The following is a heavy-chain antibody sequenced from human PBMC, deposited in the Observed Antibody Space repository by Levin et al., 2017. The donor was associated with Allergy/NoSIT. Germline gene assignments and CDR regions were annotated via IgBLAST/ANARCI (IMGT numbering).Heavy chain of an antibody. J-gene: IGHJ4*02. Sequence: PGGSLRLSCAASGFTFDDYAMHWVRQAPGKGLEWVSGISWNSGSIGYADSVKGRFTISRDNAKNSQYLQMNRQRAEDTALYYCAKDRDSSGWYEGGFAGLFDYWGQGTLVTVSS. CDR2: ISWNSGSI. V-gene: IGHV3-9*01. CDR3: AKDRDSSGWYEGGFAGLFDY. D-gene: IGHD6-19*01. CDR1: GFTFDDYA.